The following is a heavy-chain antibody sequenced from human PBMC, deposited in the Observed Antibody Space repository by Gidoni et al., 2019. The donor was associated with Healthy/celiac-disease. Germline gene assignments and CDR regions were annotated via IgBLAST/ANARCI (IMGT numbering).Heavy chain of an antibody. D-gene: IGHD3-10*01. CDR3: AKDGGSGSYYSSYYYYMDV. V-gene: IGHV3-30*18. Sequence: QVQLVASGGGVVQPGRSLRLSCAASGFTFSSYGMHWVRQAPGKGLEWVAVISYDGSNKYYADSVKGRFTISRDNSKNTLYLQMNSLRAEDTAVYYCAKDGGSGSYYSSYYYYMDVWGKGTTVTVSS. J-gene: IGHJ6*03. CDR2: ISYDGSNK. CDR1: GFTFSSYG.